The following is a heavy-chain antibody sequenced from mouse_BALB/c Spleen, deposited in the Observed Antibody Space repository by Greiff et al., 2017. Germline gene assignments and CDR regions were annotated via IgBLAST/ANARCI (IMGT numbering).Heavy chain of an antibody. CDR3: DGSWGGNQAWFAY. CDR2: IWSGGST. D-gene: IGHD2-1*01. Sequence: VQLQESGPGLVQPSQSLSITCTVSGFSLTSYGVHWVRQSPGKGLEWLGVIWSGGSTAYNAAFITRLSISKDNSKNQVFFKKNSLQANDTAIYYCDGSWGGNQAWFAYWGQGTLVTVSA. J-gene: IGHJ3*01. CDR1: GFSLTSYG. V-gene: IGHV2-2*02.